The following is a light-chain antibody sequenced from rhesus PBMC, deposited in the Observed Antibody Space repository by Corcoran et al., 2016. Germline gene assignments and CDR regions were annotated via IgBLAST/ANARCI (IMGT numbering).Light chain of an antibody. Sequence: DIQMTQSPSSLSASVGDTVTITCRASPGISSYLNWFQQKPGKAPKLRIYAATTLQSGVPSRFSGSGSGTDFTLTINSLQPEDFTTYYCQQYKSYPLTFGGGTKVEIK. V-gene: IGKV1-28*02. CDR1: PGISSY. J-gene: IGKJ4*01. CDR3: QQYKSYPLT. CDR2: AAT.